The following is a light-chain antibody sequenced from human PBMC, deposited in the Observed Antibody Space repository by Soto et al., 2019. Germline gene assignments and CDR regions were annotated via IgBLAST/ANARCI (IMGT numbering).Light chain of an antibody. Sequence: QAVVTQPPSASGTPGQRVTISCSGSSSNIGSNTVNWYQQLPGTAPKLLIYSNNQRPSGVPDRFSGSKSGTSASLAISGLQSEDEADYYCAAWDDSLEVFGGGTQLTVL. V-gene: IGLV1-44*01. J-gene: IGLJ2*01. CDR3: AAWDDSLEV. CDR2: SNN. CDR1: SSNIGSNT.